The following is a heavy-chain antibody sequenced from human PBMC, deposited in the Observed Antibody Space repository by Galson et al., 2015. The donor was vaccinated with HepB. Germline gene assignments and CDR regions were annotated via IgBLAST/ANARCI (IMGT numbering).Heavy chain of an antibody. CDR3: AKDRYYDSGGRDAFDN. D-gene: IGHD3-10*01. Sequence: SLRLSCAASGFTFSSYVMSWVRQAPGKGLEWVSSITGSAGTTHYADSVKGRFTISRDNSKNTLYLQMNSLRADDAAVYYCAKDRYYDSGGRDAFDNWGQGTMVTVAS. CDR2: ITGSAGTT. V-gene: IGHV3-23*01. CDR1: GFTFSSYV. J-gene: IGHJ3*02.